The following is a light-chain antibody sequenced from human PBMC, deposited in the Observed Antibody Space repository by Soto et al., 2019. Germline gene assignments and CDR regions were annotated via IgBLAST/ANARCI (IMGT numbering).Light chain of an antibody. CDR3: QQYGSSPT. J-gene: IGKJ1*01. V-gene: IGKV3-20*01. CDR1: QSVSSSY. CDR2: GAS. Sequence: EIVLTQSPGTLSLSPGERATLSCRASQSVSSSYLAWYQQKPGQAPRLLIYGASSRATGIPARFSGSGSGPDFTLTIRRLKPEDFAVYYCQQYGSSPTFGQGTKVEIK.